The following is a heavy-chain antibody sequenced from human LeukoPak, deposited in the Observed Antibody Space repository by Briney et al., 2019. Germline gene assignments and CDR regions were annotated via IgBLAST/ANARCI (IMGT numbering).Heavy chain of an antibody. V-gene: IGHV3-9*01. CDR3: AKDMACSSTSCPFDY. CDR2: ISWNSGSI. CDR1: GFTFDDYA. J-gene: IGHJ4*02. D-gene: IGHD2-2*01. Sequence: GGSLRLSCVASGFTFDDYAMHWVRQAPGKGLEWVSGISWNSGSIVYADSVKGRFTISRDNAKNSLYLQMNSLRAEDTALYYCAKDMACSSTSCPFDYWGQGTLVTVSS.